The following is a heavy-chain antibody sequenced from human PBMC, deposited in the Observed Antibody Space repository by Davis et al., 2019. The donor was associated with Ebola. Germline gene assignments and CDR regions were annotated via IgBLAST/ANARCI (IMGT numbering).Heavy chain of an antibody. J-gene: IGHJ4*02. Sequence: PGGSLRLSCTVSGASMTSYYWSWIRQPPGKGLEWIGYIAYTGNTIYNSSLASRATISVDTSKNQFSLKLTSVTAADTAMYYCSERGSSVWGQGTLVTVSS. CDR2: IAYTGNT. CDR1: GASMTSYY. V-gene: IGHV4-59*03. D-gene: IGHD3-10*01. CDR3: SERGSSV.